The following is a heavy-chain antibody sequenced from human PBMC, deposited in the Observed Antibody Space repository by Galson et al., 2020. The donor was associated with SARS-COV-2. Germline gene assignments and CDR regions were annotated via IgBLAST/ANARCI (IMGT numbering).Heavy chain of an antibody. D-gene: IGHD2-2*01. CDR3: ARRGATVVVPVAIGYWIDP. J-gene: IGHJ5*02. Sequence: SQTLSLTCTVSGGSINSSNYYWGWIRQPPGKGLEWIGSFYYSGSTYYNPSLKSRVTISVDTSKNQFSLKLSSLTAADTALYYCARRGATVVVPVAIGYWIDPWGQGTLVTVSS. V-gene: IGHV4-39*01. CDR1: GGSINSSNYY. CDR2: FYYSGST.